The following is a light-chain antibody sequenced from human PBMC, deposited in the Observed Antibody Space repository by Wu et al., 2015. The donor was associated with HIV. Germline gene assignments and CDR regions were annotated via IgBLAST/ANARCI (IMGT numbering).Light chain of an antibody. CDR1: QSVSPLP. V-gene: IGKV3-11*01. Sequence: GRATVSCRASQSVSPLPLPGTNQKPGQAPRLLIYDASTGPCIPARFSGSGSGTDFTLTISRLEPEDFAVYYCQQRSDWLLTFGGGTKVQIK. CDR3: QQRSDWLLT. CDR2: DAS. J-gene: IGKJ4*01.